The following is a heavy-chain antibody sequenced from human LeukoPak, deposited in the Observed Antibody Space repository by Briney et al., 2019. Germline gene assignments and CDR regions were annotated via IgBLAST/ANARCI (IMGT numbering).Heavy chain of an antibody. CDR2: INPNSGGT. D-gene: IGHD3-22*01. J-gene: IGHJ4*02. V-gene: IGHV1-2*06. CDR3: ARDTLYDSSGYYYPHFDY. CDR1: GYTFTGYY. Sequence: ASVKVSCKASGYTFTGYYMHWVRQAPGQGLEWMARINPNSGGTNYAQKFQGRVTMTRDTSISTAYIELSRLRSDDTAVYYCARDTLYDSSGYYYPHFDYWGQGTLVTVSS.